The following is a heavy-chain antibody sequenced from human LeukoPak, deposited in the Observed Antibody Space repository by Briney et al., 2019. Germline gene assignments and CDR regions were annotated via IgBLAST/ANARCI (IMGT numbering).Heavy chain of an antibody. D-gene: IGHD2-2*01. Sequence: SQTLSLTCAISGDSVSSNSAAWNWIRQSPSRGLEWLGRTYYRSKWYNDYAVSVKSRITINPDTSKNQFSLQLNSVTPEDTAVYYCARAPGGYCSSTSCWDYYYYYGMDVWGQGTTVTVSS. V-gene: IGHV6-1*01. CDR1: GDSVSSNSAA. J-gene: IGHJ6*02. CDR2: TYYRSKWYN. CDR3: ARAPGGYCSSTSCWDYYYYYGMDV.